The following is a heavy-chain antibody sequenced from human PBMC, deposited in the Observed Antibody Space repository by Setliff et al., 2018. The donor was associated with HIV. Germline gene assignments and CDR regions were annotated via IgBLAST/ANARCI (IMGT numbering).Heavy chain of an antibody. V-gene: IGHV3-23*01. J-gene: IGHJ4*02. D-gene: IGHD5-18*01. CDR3: AKGFRPVDTALVSGPTY. CDR2: INGGTTT. Sequence: GGSLRLSCAASGFTFISYAMSWVRQAPGKGLEWVSVINGGTTTYYADSVKGRFTISRDNSQNTLYLQMNSLRADDTAIYYCAKGFRPVDTALVSGPTYWGQGIRVTVSS. CDR1: GFTFISYA.